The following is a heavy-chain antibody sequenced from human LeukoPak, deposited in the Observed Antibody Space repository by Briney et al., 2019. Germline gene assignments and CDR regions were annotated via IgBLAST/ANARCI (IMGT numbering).Heavy chain of an antibody. CDR2: IYTIGST. CDR3: ARDREAVANWGYDWFDP. Sequence: SETLSLTCTVSGGSISRYYWSWVRQPAGQGLEWIGRIYTIGSTNYNPSLKSRVTMSVDTSKNQFSLKLSSVTAADTAVYYCARDREAVANWGYDWFDPWGQGTLVTVSS. V-gene: IGHV4-4*07. CDR1: GGSISRYY. D-gene: IGHD7-27*01. J-gene: IGHJ5*02.